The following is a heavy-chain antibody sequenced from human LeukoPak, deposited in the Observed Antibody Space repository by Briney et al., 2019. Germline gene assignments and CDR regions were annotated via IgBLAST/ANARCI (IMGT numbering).Heavy chain of an antibody. CDR2: IYYSGST. J-gene: IGHJ6*03. Sequence: SETLSLTCTVSGGSISSSSYYWGWIRQPPGKGLEWIGSIYYSGSTYYNPSLKSRVTISVDTSKNQFSLKLSSVTAADTAVYYCARSGYCSSTSCAIYYYYYYYMDVWGKGTTVAVSS. CDR1: GGSISSSSYY. V-gene: IGHV4-39*07. D-gene: IGHD2-2*01. CDR3: ARSGYCSSTSCAIYYYYYYYMDV.